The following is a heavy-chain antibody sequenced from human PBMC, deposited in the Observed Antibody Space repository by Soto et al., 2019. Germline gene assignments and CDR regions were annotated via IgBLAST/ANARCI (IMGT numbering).Heavy chain of an antibody. J-gene: IGHJ3*02. Sequence: SETLSLTCTVSGGSISSGDDYWSRIRQPPGKGLEWIGYIYYSGSTYYNPSLRSRVTISVDTSKNQFSLKLSSVTAADTAVYYCATPDYDSKGYAFDIWGQGTMVTVSS. CDR2: IYYSGST. CDR1: GGSISSGDDY. D-gene: IGHD3-22*01. CDR3: ATPDYDSKGYAFDI. V-gene: IGHV4-30-4*01.